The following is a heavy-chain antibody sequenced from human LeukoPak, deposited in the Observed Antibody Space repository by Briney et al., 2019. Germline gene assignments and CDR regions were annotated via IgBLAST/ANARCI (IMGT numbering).Heavy chain of an antibody. CDR3: AKDHRSGYYYGSGPRFDY. Sequence: PGGSLRLSCAASGFTFSSYWMHWVRHAPGKGLVWVSHIKTDGSSTNYAESVKGRFTISRDNAKNTVYLQMNSLRAEDTAVYYCAKDHRSGYYYGSGPRFDYWGQGTLVTVSS. V-gene: IGHV3-74*01. D-gene: IGHD3-22*01. CDR2: IKTDGSST. CDR1: GFTFSSYW. J-gene: IGHJ4*02.